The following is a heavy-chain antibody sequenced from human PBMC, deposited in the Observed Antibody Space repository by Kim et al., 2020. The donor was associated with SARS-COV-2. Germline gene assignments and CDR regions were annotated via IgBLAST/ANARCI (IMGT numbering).Heavy chain of an antibody. CDR1: GFTFGDYA. J-gene: IGHJ5*01. CDR3: TSVAVGSTYGPDS. D-gene: IGHD1-26*01. V-gene: IGHV3-49*03. Sequence: GGSLRLSCTASGFTFGDYAMSWFRQAPGKGLEWVGFIRSKAYGGTTEYAASVKGRFTISRDDSKSIAYLQLNSLKTEDTAVYYCTSVAVGSTYGPDSWGQRTLVTVSS. CDR2: IRSKAYGGTT.